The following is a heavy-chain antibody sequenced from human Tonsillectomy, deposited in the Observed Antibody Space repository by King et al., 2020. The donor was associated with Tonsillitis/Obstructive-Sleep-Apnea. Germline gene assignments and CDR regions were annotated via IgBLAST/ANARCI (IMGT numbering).Heavy chain of an antibody. J-gene: IGHJ4*02. CDR2: INHSGST. D-gene: IGHD3-3*01. CDR1: GGSFSGYY. CDR3: ASKITVIFGVVITQPFDY. V-gene: IGHV4-34*01. Sequence: VQLQQWGAGLLKPSETLSLTCAVYGGSFSGYYWSWIRQPPGKGLEWIGEINHSGSTNYNPSLKSRVTISVDTSKNQFSLKLSSVTAEYTAVYSCASKITVIFGVVITQPFDYWGQGAVVTVS.